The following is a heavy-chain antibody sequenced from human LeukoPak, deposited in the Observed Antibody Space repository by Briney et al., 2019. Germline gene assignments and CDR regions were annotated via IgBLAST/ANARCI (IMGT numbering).Heavy chain of an antibody. D-gene: IGHD2-2*02. V-gene: IGHV4-59*01. J-gene: IGHJ3*02. CDR1: GGSISSYY. CDR3: AKLLYDAFDI. Sequence: SETLSLTCTVSGGSISSYYWSWIRQPPGKGLEWIGYIYYSGSTNYNPSLKNRVTISVDTSKNQFSLKLSSVTAADTAVYYCAKLLYDAFDIWGQGTMVTVSS. CDR2: IYYSGST.